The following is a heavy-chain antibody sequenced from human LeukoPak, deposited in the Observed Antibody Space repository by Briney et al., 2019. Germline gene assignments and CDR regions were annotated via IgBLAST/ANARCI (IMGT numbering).Heavy chain of an antibody. CDR3: AHRRSYGDYDY. CDR2: IFWDDDD. CDR1: GFSFSTSEVA. Sequence: SGPTLVKPTQALTLTCTFSGFSFSTSEVAVGWIRQPPGKALEWLALIFWDDDDRYSPSLKNRLTITKDTSKNQVVLTITSMDPLDTATYYCAHRRSYGDYDYWGQGTLVTVSS. J-gene: IGHJ4*02. V-gene: IGHV2-5*02. D-gene: IGHD4-17*01.